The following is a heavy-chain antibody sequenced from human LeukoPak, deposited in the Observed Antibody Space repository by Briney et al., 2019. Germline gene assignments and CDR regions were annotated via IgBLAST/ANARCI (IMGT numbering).Heavy chain of an antibody. CDR2: IYHSGST. D-gene: IGHD1-14*01. J-gene: IGHJ4*02. V-gene: IGHV4-30-2*01. CDR1: GGSISSGGYS. Sequence: SQTLSLTCAVSGGSISSGGYSWSWIRQPPGKGLEWIGYIYHSGSTYYNPSLKSRVTISVDRSKNQFSLKLSSVTAAGRAVYYCARALLGTLDYWGQGTLVTVSS. CDR3: ARALLGTLDY.